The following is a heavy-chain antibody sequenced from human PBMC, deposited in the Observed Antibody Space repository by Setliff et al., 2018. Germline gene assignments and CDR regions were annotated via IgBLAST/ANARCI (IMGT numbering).Heavy chain of an antibody. CDR1: GGSISSGSYY. V-gene: IGHV4-61*09. Sequence: SETLSLTCTVSGGSISSGSYYWSWIRQPAGKGLEWIGHIYTSGSTNYNPSLKSRVTISVDTSKNQFSLKPSSVTAADTAVYYCARAHPSRMIVVVRAYYYFDYWGQGTLVTVSS. D-gene: IGHD3-22*01. J-gene: IGHJ4*02. CDR2: IYTSGST. CDR3: ARAHPSRMIVVVRAYYYFDY.